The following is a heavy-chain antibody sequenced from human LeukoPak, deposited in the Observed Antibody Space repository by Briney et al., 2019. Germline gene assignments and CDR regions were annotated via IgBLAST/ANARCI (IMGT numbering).Heavy chain of an antibody. CDR3: ARVYYDSSGYYIDY. Sequence: ASVKVSCKASGYTFTSYDINWVRQAPGQGLEWMGWMNPNSGNTGYAQKFQGRVTMTRNTSISTAYMELSSLRSEDTAVYYCARVYYDSSGYYIDYWGQGTLVTVSS. CDR1: GYTFTSYD. D-gene: IGHD3-22*01. J-gene: IGHJ4*02. V-gene: IGHV1-8*01. CDR2: MNPNSGNT.